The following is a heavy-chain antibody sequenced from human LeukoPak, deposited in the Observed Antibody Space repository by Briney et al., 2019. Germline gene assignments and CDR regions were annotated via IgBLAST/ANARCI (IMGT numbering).Heavy chain of an antibody. V-gene: IGHV3-48*03. Sequence: QPGRSLRLSCAASGFTFSSYEMNWVRQAPGEGLEWVSYISSSGSTIYYADSVKGRFTISRDNAKNSLYLQMNSLRAEDTTVYYCARNPSRVDYWGQGTLVTVSS. D-gene: IGHD1-14*01. CDR3: ARNPSRVDY. CDR1: GFTFSSYE. J-gene: IGHJ4*02. CDR2: ISSSGSTI.